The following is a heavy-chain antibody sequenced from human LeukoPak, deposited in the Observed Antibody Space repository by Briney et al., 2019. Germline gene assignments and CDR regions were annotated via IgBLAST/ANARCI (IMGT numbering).Heavy chain of an antibody. CDR2: ITAYNGNT. CDR1: GYTFTSYD. CDR3: ARLGIAGAFDY. V-gene: IGHV1-18*01. D-gene: IGHD6-13*01. Sequence: ASVKVSCKASGYTFTSYDINWVRQATGQGLEWMGWITAYNGNTKYTQNLQGRVTMTTDTSTSTTYMELRSLRSDDTAVCYCARLGIAGAFDYWGQGTLVTVSS. J-gene: IGHJ4*02.